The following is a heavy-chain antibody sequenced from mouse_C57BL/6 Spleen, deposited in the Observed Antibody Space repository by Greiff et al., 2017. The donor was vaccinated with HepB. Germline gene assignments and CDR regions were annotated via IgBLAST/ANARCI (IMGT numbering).Heavy chain of an antibody. J-gene: IGHJ2*01. Sequence: VQLQQPGAELVKPGASVKLSCKASGYTFTSYWMHWVKQRPGQGLEWIGMIHPNSGSTNYNEKFKSKATLTVDKSSSTAYMQLSSLTSEDSAVYYCARSGTGTHFDYWGQGTTLTVSS. CDR1: GYTFTSYW. CDR2: IHPNSGST. CDR3: ARSGTGTHFDY. D-gene: IGHD4-1*01. V-gene: IGHV1-64*01.